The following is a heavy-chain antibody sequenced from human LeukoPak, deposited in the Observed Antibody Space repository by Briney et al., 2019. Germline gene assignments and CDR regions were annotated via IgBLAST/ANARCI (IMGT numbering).Heavy chain of an antibody. CDR2: INPNSGGT. D-gene: IGHD3-10*01. Sequence: GASVKVSCRASGYTFTGYYMHWVRQAPGQGLEWMGWINPNSGGTNYAQKFQGRVTMTRDTSISTAYMELSRLRSDDTAVYYCARGAYSMVRGDTTFHDYWGQGTLVTVSS. CDR3: ARGAYSMVRGDTTFHDY. V-gene: IGHV1-2*02. CDR1: GYTFTGYY. J-gene: IGHJ4*02.